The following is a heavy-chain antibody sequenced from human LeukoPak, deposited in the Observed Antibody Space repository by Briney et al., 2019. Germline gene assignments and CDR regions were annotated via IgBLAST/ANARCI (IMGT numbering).Heavy chain of an antibody. D-gene: IGHD1-26*01. CDR2: INPSGGST. V-gene: IGHV1-46*01. J-gene: IGHJ4*02. CDR1: GYTFTSYY. Sequence: ASVKVSCKASGYTFTSYYMHWVRQAPGQGLECMGIINPSGGSTRNAQKFQGRVAMTRDTSTSTVYMELSSLRSEDTAVYYCAIKVGAGALDYWGQGTLVTVSS. CDR3: AIKVGAGALDY.